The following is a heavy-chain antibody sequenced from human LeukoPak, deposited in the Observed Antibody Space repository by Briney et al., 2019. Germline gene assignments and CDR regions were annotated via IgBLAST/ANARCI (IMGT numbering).Heavy chain of an antibody. CDR3: ARPDSIAAADDAFDI. CDR2: INHSGST. CDR1: GGSISSSSYY. Sequence: SETLSLTCTVSGGSISSSSYYWGWIRQPPGKGLEWIGEINHSGSTNYNPSLKSRVTISVDTSKNQFSLKLSSVTAADTAVYYCARPDSIAAADDAFDIWGQGTMVTVSS. D-gene: IGHD6-13*01. V-gene: IGHV4-39*07. J-gene: IGHJ3*02.